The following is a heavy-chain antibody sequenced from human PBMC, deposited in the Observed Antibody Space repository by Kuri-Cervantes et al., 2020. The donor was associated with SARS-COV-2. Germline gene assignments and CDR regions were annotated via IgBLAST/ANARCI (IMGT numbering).Heavy chain of an antibody. D-gene: IGHD7-27*01. V-gene: IGHV4-59*01. CDR1: GGSISSYY. CDR2: IYYSGST. CDR3: ARDRLGRYYFDY. Sequence: SETLSRTCTVSGGSISSYYWSWIRQPPGKGLEWIGYIYYSGSTNYNPSLKSRVTISVDTSKNQFSLKLSSVTAADTAVYYCARDRLGRYYFDYWGQGTLVTVSS. J-gene: IGHJ4*02.